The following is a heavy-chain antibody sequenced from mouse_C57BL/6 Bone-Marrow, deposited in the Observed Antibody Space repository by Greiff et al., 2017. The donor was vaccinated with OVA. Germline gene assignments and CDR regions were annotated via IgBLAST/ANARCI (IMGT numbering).Heavy chain of an antibody. CDR3: ARALCFWCFEV. CDR1: GFTFSDYY. J-gene: IGHJ1*03. CDR2: ISNGGGST. D-gene: IGHD1-1*02. V-gene: IGHV5-12*01. Sequence: EVKLVESGGGLVQPGGSLKLSCAASGFTFSDYYMYWVRQTPEKRLEWVAYISNGGGSTYYPDTVKGRFTISRDNAKNTLYLQVSRLKSEDTAIYYGARALCFWCFEVWGTGTTVTVPS.